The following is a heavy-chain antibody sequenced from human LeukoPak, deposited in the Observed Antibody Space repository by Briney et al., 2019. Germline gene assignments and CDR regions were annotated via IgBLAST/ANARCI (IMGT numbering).Heavy chain of an antibody. D-gene: IGHD2-2*01. Sequence: GGSLRLSCAASGFTVSSNYMSWVRQAPGKGLEWVSVIYSGGSTYYADSVKGRFTISRDNSKNTLYLQMNSLRAEDTAVYYCAREGCSSTSCYAFDIWGQGTMVTVSS. CDR1: GFTVSSNY. V-gene: IGHV3-53*01. CDR3: AREGCSSTSCYAFDI. CDR2: IYSGGST. J-gene: IGHJ3*02.